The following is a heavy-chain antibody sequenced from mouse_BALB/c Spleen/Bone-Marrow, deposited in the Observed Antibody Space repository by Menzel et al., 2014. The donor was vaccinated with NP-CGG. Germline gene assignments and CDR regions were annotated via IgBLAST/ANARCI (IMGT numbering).Heavy chain of an antibody. CDR2: ISTYSGNT. D-gene: IGHD2-2*01. J-gene: IGHJ3*01. Sequence: VHLVESGPELVRPGVSVKISCKGSGYTFTDYAMHWVRQSHAQSLERIGVISTYSGNTNYNQKFKGKATMTVDKASSTAYMELARLTSEDSAIYYCARSGYGYDWFAYWGQGTLVTVSA. CDR1: GYTFTDYA. V-gene: IGHV1-67*01. CDR3: ARSGYGYDWFAY.